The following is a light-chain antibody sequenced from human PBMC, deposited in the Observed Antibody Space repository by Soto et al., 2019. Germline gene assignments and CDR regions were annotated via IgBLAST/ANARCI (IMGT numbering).Light chain of an antibody. Sequence: QAVVTQPASVSGSPGQLIIISCTGTSSDVGGYNYVSWYQQHPGKAPKVMIYDVSKRPSGIPNRFSGSKSGNTAALTISGLQVEDEADYYCSSYTSGSTRVVFGGGTKLTVL. CDR3: SSYTSGSTRVV. CDR1: SSDVGGYNY. V-gene: IGLV2-14*03. J-gene: IGLJ2*01. CDR2: DVS.